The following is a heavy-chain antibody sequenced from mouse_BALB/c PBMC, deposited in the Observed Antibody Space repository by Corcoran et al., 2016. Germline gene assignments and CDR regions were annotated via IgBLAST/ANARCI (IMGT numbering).Heavy chain of an antibody. Sequence: EVQLQQSGAELVRPGALVKLSCKASGFNIKDYYMHWVKQRPEQGLEWIGRIETENGKTRHDPKIQGKASITADTSSNTAYLQRRSLTSEDTAVYYGAAPFAYLCQGTLVTVSA. V-gene: IGHV14-1*02. CDR3: AAPFAY. CDR2: IETENGKT. CDR1: GFNIKDYY. J-gene: IGHJ3*01.